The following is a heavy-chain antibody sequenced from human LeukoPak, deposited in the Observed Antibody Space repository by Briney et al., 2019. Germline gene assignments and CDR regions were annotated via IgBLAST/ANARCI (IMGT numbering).Heavy chain of an antibody. CDR1: DGSISSSSYY. CDR2: IYYSGST. V-gene: IGHV4-39*02. Sequence: SETLSLTCTVSDGSISSSSYYWGWIRQPPGKGLEWIGSIYYSGSTYYNPSLKSRVTISVDTSKNQFSLKLSSVTAADTAVYYCARDHLANLASRLFDPWGQGTLVTVSS. CDR3: ARDHLANLASRLFDP. J-gene: IGHJ5*02. D-gene: IGHD3-3*01.